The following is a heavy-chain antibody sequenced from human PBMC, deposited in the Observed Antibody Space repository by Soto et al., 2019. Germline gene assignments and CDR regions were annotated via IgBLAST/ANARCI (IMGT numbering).Heavy chain of an antibody. D-gene: IGHD6-19*01. V-gene: IGHV3-21*01. CDR1: GFTLSSFS. Sequence: LRLSCVASGFTLSSFSMSWVRQTPGKGLEWVSSVTTSNDYISYADSVKGRFTISRDNAKNSLFLQMNSLRAEDTALYFCARDSYSSLFDSWGQGTLVTVSS. CDR2: VTTSNDYI. J-gene: IGHJ5*01. CDR3: ARDSYSSLFDS.